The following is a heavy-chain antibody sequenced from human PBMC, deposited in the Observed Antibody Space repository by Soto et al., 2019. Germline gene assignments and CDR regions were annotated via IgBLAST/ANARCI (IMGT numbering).Heavy chain of an antibody. CDR1: GGTFSSYA. D-gene: IGHD2-15*01. CDR2: IIPIFGTA. CDR3: AREGTYCSGGSCYRYYFDY. J-gene: IGHJ4*02. Sequence: QVQLVQSGAEVKKPGSSVKVSCKASGGTFSSYAISWVRQAPGQGLEWMGGIIPIFGTANYAQKFQGRVTSTADEXXSXAXXELSSLRSEDTAVYYCAREGTYCSGGSCYRYYFDYWGQGTLVTVSS. V-gene: IGHV1-69*12.